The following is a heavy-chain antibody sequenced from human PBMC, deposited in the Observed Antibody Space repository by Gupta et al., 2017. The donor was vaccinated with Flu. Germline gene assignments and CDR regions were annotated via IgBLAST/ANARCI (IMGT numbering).Heavy chain of an antibody. D-gene: IGHD3-22*01. V-gene: IGHV1-69*06. CDR2: IIPNVGTP. J-gene: IGHJ4*02. Sequence: QVQLVKTGAEVKKPRSSVKVSRKTSGGLFGNYAINRVRQAPGQGLEWMGGIIPNVGTPNYEQKFQSRVTITADKSTSTAYMKLSSLRSEDTAVYYCTRDSSGYYYYFDYWGQGTLVSVSS. CDR3: TRDSSGYYYYFDY. CDR1: GGLFGNYA.